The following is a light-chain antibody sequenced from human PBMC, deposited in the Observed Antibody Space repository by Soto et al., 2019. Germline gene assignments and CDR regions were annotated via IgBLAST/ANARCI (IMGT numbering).Light chain of an antibody. V-gene: IGKV1-12*01. CDR2: AAS. J-gene: IGKJ5*01. CDR3: QHADSFPLIT. Sequence: DIQMTQSPSSVSASVGDRVTITFRSSEDISTWLVWYQQKPGKAPKLLIYAASSLQSGVPSRFSGSGSGTDFTLTISSLQPEDFATYYCQHADSFPLITFGQGTRLEIK. CDR1: EDISTW.